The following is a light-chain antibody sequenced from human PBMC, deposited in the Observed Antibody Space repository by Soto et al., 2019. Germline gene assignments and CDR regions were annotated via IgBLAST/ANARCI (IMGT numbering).Light chain of an antibody. Sequence: QSVLTQPPSASGTPGQMITISCSGSSSNIGDNPVNWYQQLPGAAPKLLIYINDQRPSGVPDRFSGSKSGTSASLAISGLQPEDEADYYCSSFAGSNNFPYVFGTGTKVTVL. CDR3: SSFAGSNNFPYV. J-gene: IGLJ1*01. CDR2: IND. V-gene: IGLV1-44*01. CDR1: SSNIGDNP.